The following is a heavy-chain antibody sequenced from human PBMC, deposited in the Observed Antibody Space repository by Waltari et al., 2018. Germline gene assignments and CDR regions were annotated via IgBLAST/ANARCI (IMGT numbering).Heavy chain of an antibody. CDR2: IYSGGST. V-gene: IGHV3-66*02. Sequence: VQLVESGGGLVQPGGSLRLSCAASGFTVSSNYMSWVRQAPGKGLEWVSVIYSGGSTYYADSVKGRFTISRDNSKNTLYLQMNSLRAEDTAVYYCARVPTYYYYGMDVWGQGTTVTVSS. CDR1: GFTVSSNY. CDR3: ARVPTYYYYGMDV. J-gene: IGHJ6*02.